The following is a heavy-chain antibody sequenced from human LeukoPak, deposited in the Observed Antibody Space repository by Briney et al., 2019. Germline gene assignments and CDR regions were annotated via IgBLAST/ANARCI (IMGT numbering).Heavy chain of an antibody. V-gene: IGHV3-23*01. CDR2: ISGSGGST. CDR3: AKGYYGSGSYYNPFYYFDY. Sequence: GGSLRLSRAASGFTFSSYAMSWVRQAPGKGLEWVSAISGSGGSTYYADSVKGRFTISRDNSKNTLYLQMNSLRAEDTAVYYCAKGYYGSGSYYNPFYYFDYWGQGTLVTVSS. J-gene: IGHJ4*02. CDR1: GFTFSSYA. D-gene: IGHD3-10*01.